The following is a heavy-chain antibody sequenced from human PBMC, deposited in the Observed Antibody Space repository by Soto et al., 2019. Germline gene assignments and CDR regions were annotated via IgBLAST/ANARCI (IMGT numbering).Heavy chain of an antibody. V-gene: IGHV3-7*01. CDR3: ARDCSGGICYGYYFDY. D-gene: IGHD2-15*01. Sequence: EMQLVESGGGLVQPGGSLRLSCATSGFTLSSYWMSWVRQAPGKGLEWVANIKRDGSEKYYVDSVQGRFTISRDNAKNSLYLQMNSLRAEDTALYYCARDCSGGICYGYYFDYWGQGTLVTVSS. CDR2: IKRDGSEK. J-gene: IGHJ4*02. CDR1: GFTLSSYW.